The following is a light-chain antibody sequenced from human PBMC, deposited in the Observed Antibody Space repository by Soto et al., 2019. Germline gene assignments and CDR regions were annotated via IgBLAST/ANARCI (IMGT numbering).Light chain of an antibody. CDR3: QQYETWPRT. Sequence: EIVMTQSPATLSVSPGERATLSCRASQSVGSDLAWYQQKPGQAPRLLIYDASKRATGIPARFSGSGSGTDFTLTIASLQSGDFAVYYCQQYETWPRTFGQGTKVDIK. CDR2: DAS. CDR1: QSVGSD. V-gene: IGKV3D-15*01. J-gene: IGKJ1*01.